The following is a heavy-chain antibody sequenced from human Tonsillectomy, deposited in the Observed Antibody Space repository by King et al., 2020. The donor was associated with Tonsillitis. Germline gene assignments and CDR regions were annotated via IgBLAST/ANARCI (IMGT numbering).Heavy chain of an antibody. J-gene: IGHJ6*02. CDR2: INHSGST. CDR3: ARGNVAGTTRTYYYYGMDV. V-gene: IGHV4-34*01. CDR1: GGSFSGYY. Sequence: VQLQQWGAGLLKPSETLSLTCGVYGGSFSGYYWSWIRQPPGKGLEWIGEINHSGSTNYKSSLKSRVTISVDTYKDQFSLKLSSVTAADTAVYYCARGNVAGTTRTYYYYGMDVWGQGTTVTVSS. D-gene: IGHD6-19*01.